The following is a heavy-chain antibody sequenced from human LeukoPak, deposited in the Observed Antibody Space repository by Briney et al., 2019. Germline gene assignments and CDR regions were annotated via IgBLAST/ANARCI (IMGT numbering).Heavy chain of an antibody. V-gene: IGHV3-23*01. CDR2: ICCSGGCT. J-gene: IGHJ4*02. Sequence: GGSMRLSWAASGLTFNTYSIDWVRQAPGKGLEWVSGICCSGGCTYYADSVEGRFNISRDNSKNTVYLQMNSLTAEDTAIYYCAKTAVGYSSGRYPGWPADCWGQGTLVTVSS. D-gene: IGHD6-19*01. CDR1: GLTFNTYS. CDR3: AKTAVGYSSGRYPGWPADC.